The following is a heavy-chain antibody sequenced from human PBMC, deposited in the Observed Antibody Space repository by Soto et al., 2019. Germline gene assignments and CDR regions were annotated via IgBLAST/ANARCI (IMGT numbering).Heavy chain of an antibody. CDR3: AHSEVLRFLEWFTRSRGMDV. CDR2: IIPIFGTA. J-gene: IGHJ6*02. CDR1: GGTFSSYA. D-gene: IGHD3-3*01. Sequence: SVKVSCKASGGTFSSYAISWVRQAPGQGLEWMRGIIPIFGTANYAQKFQGRVTITADESTSTAYMELSSLRSEDTAVYYCAHSEVLRFLEWFTRSRGMDVWGQGTTVTVSS. V-gene: IGHV1-69*13.